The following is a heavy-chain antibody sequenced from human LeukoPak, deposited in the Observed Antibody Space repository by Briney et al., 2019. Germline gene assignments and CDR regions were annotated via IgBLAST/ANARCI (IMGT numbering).Heavy chain of an antibody. J-gene: IGHJ6*02. Sequence: GGSLRLSCAASGFSFSNNWMHWVRQAPGKGLEWVSVIYSGGSTYYADSVKGRFTISRDNSKNTLYLQMNSLRAEDTAVYYCARDQSTVDYYYGMDVWGQGTTVTVSS. CDR3: ARDQSTVDYYYGMDV. CDR1: GFSFSNNW. V-gene: IGHV3-66*01. CDR2: IYSGGST. D-gene: IGHD4-11*01.